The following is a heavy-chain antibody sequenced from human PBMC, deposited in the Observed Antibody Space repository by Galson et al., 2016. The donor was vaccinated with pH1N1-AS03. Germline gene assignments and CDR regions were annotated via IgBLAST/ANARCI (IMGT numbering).Heavy chain of an antibody. CDR1: GFSVATHY. CDR3: ARYIPEYTMGGLDL. Sequence: SLRLSCAASGFSVATHYMTWVRQAPGKGLEWVSVVYRSGNAYHTDSVKGRFTMSRDAVKNTVHLQMDNLRVDDTALYYCARYIPEYTMGGLDLWGQGTMRTVSS. CDR2: VYRSGNA. J-gene: IGHJ3*01. D-gene: IGHD2-21*01. V-gene: IGHV3-66*02.